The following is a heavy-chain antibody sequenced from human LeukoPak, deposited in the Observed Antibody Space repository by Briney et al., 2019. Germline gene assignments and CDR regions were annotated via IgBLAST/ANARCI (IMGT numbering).Heavy chain of an antibody. D-gene: IGHD3-3*01. J-gene: IGHJ4*02. CDR3: AKDIQSGDFWSGTSFDY. Sequence: GGSLRLSCAASGFTFSTYAMSWVRQAPGKGLEWVSDISGSGGSTNYADSVKGRFTISRDNSKNTLYLQMNSLRAEDTALYYCAKDIQSGDFWSGTSFDYWGQGTLVTVSS. V-gene: IGHV3-23*01. CDR1: GFTFSTYA. CDR2: ISGSGGST.